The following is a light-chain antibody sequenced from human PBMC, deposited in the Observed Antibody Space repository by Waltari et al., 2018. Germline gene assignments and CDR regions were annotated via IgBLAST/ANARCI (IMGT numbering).Light chain of an antibody. J-gene: IGKJ4*01. CDR3: QQRSNWPLT. CDR1: QSVSSY. CDR2: DAS. Sequence: ENVFTHPTATLPLSPGERPTLSCRASQSVSSYLAWYQQKPGQAPRRLIYDASNRATGIPARFSGSGSGTDFTLTISSLEPEDFAVYYCQQRSNWPLTFGGGTKVEIK. V-gene: IGKV3-11*01.